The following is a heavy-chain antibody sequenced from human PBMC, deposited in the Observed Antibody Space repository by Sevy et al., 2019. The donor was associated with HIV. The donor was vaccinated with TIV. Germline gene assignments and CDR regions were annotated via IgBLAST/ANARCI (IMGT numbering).Heavy chain of an antibody. V-gene: IGHV3-11*01. Sequence: GGSLRLSCAASGFTFSDYYMSWIRQAPGKGLEWVSYISSSGSGSTMYYADSVGGRFTISRDNAKNTLCLQMNSLSAEDTAVYYCARVELGTSNYNRYYYMDVWGKGTTVTVSS. J-gene: IGHJ6*03. CDR3: ARVELGTSNYNRYYYMDV. CDR2: ISSSGSGSTM. CDR1: GFTFSDYY. D-gene: IGHD2-2*01.